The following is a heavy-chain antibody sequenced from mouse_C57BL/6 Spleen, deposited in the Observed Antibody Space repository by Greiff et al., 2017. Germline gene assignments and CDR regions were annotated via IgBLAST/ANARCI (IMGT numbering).Heavy chain of an antibody. Sequence: EVKLMESEGGLVQPGSSMKLSCTASGFTFSDYYMAWVRQVPEKGLEWVANINYDGSSTYYLDSLKSRFIISRDNAKNILYLQMSSLKSEDTATYYCAREGDYYGSRDYAMDYWGQGTSVTVST. CDR2: INYDGSST. CDR3: AREGDYYGSRDYAMDY. CDR1: GFTFSDYY. D-gene: IGHD1-1*01. J-gene: IGHJ4*01. V-gene: IGHV5-16*01.